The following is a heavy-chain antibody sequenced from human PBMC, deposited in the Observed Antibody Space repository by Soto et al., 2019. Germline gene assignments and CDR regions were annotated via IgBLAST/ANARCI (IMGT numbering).Heavy chain of an antibody. Sequence: SETLSLTCTVSGCFISNYYWSWIRQSPGKGLEWIGNIYYNGNSKYNPSLKSRVTMSVDTLKKQYSLKMTSVTAADTAGYYCAREVNESGRWSGPWGQGTLVPVSS. CDR2: IYYNGNS. CDR1: GCFISNYY. V-gene: IGHV4-59*01. D-gene: IGHD6-25*01. J-gene: IGHJ5*02. CDR3: AREVNESGRWSGP.